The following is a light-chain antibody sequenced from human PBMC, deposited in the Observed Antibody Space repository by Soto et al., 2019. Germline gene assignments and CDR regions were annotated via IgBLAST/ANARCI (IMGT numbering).Light chain of an antibody. CDR1: SSDVGGYNY. CDR3: SSYTSSSLPV. V-gene: IGLV2-14*03. Sequence: QSVLTQPASVSGSPGQSITISCTGTSSDVGGYNYVSWYQQHPGKAPKLMIYDVSNRPSGVSNRFSGSKSGNTASLTISGLQAEDEADYYCSSYTSSSLPVFGTGTKAPS. CDR2: DVS. J-gene: IGLJ1*01.